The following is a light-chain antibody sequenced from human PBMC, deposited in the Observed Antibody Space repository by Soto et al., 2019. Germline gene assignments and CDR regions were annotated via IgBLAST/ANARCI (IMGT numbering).Light chain of an antibody. CDR2: TND. CDR3: SSWDDNLDAVV. Sequence: QSVLTEPPSASVTPGQRVTSSCSGSSSNIGSNTVNWYQQLPGTAPKLLIYTNDQRPSGVPDRFSGSRSGTSASLAISGLQFEDEADYHCSSWDDNLDAVVFGAGTRSPS. J-gene: IGLJ1*01. V-gene: IGLV1-44*01. CDR1: SSNIGSNT.